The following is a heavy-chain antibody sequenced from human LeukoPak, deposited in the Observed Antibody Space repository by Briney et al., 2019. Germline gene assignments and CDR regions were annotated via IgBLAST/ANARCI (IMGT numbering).Heavy chain of an antibody. V-gene: IGHV3-23*01. CDR3: ARRWYFDL. Sequence: GGSLRLSCEGSGFTFSSYGMSWVRQAPGKGLEWVSAISGSGGSTYYADSVKGRFTISRDNSKNTLYLQMNSLTAEDTAVYYCARRWYFDLWGRGTLVTVSS. CDR2: ISGSGGST. J-gene: IGHJ2*01. CDR1: GFTFSSYG.